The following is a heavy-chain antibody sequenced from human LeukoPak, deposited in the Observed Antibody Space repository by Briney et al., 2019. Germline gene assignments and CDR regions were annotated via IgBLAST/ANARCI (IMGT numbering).Heavy chain of an antibody. J-gene: IGHJ4*02. Sequence: PGGFLRRSCAASGFTFSSYSMNLVRQAPGKGLEWVSSISSSSSYIYYADSVKGRFTISRDNAKNSLYLQMNSLRTEDTAVYYCARDIPIDYGDYPDYWGQGTLVTVSS. CDR1: GFTFSSYS. D-gene: IGHD4-17*01. CDR2: ISSSSSYI. CDR3: ARDIPIDYGDYPDY. V-gene: IGHV3-21*01.